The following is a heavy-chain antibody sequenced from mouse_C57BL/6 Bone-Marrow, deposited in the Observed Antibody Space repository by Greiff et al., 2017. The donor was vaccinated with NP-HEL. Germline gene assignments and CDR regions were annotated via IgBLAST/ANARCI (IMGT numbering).Heavy chain of an antibody. V-gene: IGHV1-31*01. Sequence: SGPELVKPGASVKISCKASGYSFTGYYMHWVKQSHGNILDWIGYIYPYNGVSSYNQKFKGKATLTVDKSSSTAYMELRSLTSEDSAVYYCARRSYSNPYYAMDYRGQGTSVTVSS. CDR3: ARRSYSNPYYAMDY. D-gene: IGHD2-5*01. CDR1: GYSFTGYY. CDR2: IYPYNGVS. J-gene: IGHJ4*01.